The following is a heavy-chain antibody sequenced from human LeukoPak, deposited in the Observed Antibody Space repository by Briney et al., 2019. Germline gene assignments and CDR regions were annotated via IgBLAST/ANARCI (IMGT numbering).Heavy chain of an antibody. J-gene: IGHJ4*02. D-gene: IGHD6-13*01. CDR1: GCTFTRYA. Sequence: PGGSLRLSCAASGCTFTRYAMNWVRQAPGKGLEGVSSISTSSAYIYYADSVKGRFNISRDNAKNSLYLQMNSLRAEDTAVYYCAREIAAASVDYWGQGTLVTLSS. CDR2: ISTSSAYI. CDR3: AREIAAASVDY. V-gene: IGHV3-21*01.